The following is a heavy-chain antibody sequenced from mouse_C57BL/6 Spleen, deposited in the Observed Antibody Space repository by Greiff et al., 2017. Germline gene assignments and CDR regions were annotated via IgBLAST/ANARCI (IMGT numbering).Heavy chain of an antibody. V-gene: IGHV5-9-1*02. CDR2: ISSGGDYI. Sequence: EVMLVESGGGLVQPGGSLKLSCAASGFTFSDYYMYWVRQTPEKRLEWVAYISSGGDYIYYADTVKGRFTISRDNARNTLYLQMSSLKSEDTAMDYCTNYGSSSYYYAMDYWGQGTSVTVSS. CDR3: TNYGSSSYYYAMDY. J-gene: IGHJ4*01. D-gene: IGHD1-1*01. CDR1: GFTFSDYY.